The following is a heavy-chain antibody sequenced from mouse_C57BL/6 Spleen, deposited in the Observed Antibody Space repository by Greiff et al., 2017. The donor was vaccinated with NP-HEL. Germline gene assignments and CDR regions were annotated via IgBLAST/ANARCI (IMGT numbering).Heavy chain of an antibody. D-gene: IGHD1-1*01. Sequence: QVQLQQPGAELVKPGASVKLSCKASGYTFTSYWMQWVKQRPGQGLEWIGEIDPSDSYTNYNQKFKGKATLTVDTSSSTAYMQLSSLTSEDSAVYYCARSEDYYGSSPDWGQGTLVTVSA. CDR3: ARSEDYYGSSPD. V-gene: IGHV1-50*01. J-gene: IGHJ3*01. CDR2: IDPSDSYT. CDR1: GYTFTSYW.